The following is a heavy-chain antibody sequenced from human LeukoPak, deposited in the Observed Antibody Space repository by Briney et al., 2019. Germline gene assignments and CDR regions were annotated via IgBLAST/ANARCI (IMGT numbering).Heavy chain of an antibody. V-gene: IGHV4-34*01. CDR3: ASYYDSSGNSAFDI. Sequence: SETLSLTCAVYGGSFSGYYWNWIRQPPGKGLEWIGEINHSGSTNYNPSLKSRVTISVDTSKNQFSLKLSPVTAADTAVYYCASYYDSSGNSAFDIWGQGTMVTVSS. CDR2: INHSGST. J-gene: IGHJ3*02. CDR1: GGSFSGYY. D-gene: IGHD3-22*01.